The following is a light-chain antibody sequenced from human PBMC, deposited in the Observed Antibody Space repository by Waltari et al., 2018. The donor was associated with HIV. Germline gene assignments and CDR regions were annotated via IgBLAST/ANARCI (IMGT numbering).Light chain of an antibody. CDR2: GAS. J-gene: IGKJ2*01. V-gene: IGKV3D-15*01. Sequence: EVVMTQSPATLSVSPGERATLSCRASQSVKTNLAWYQQKPGQAPRLLIHGASTTASGVAARFSGSGSGTEFTLTISSLQSEDVAVYFCHQYYHWPPYTFG. CDR1: QSVKTN. CDR3: HQYYHWPPYT.